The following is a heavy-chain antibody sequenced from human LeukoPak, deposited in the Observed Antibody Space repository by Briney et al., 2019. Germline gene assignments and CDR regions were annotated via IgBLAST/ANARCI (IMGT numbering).Heavy chain of an antibody. V-gene: IGHV3-30*02. Sequence: GGSLRLSCAASGFTFSSNGMHWVRQAPGKGLEWVAFIQNDGNNKKYADSVKGRFTISRDNSKNTLYLQMNSLRSEDTAVYYCAAGVFGYDFWSGYYTPEKVDYWGQGTLVTVSS. D-gene: IGHD3-3*01. CDR2: IQNDGNNK. J-gene: IGHJ4*02. CDR1: GFTFSSNG. CDR3: AAGVFGYDFWSGYYTPEKVDY.